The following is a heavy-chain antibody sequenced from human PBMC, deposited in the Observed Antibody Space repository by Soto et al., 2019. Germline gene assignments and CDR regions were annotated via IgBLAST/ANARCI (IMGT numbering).Heavy chain of an antibody. CDR2: FDPEDGET. CDR1: GYTLTELS. D-gene: IGHD3-3*01. V-gene: IGHV1-24*01. CDR3: ATSSPLRDGQLEDYYGMDV. Sequence: GASVKVSCKVSGYTLTELSIHWVRQAPGKGLEWMGGFDPEDGETIYAQKFQGRVTMTEDTSTDTAYMELSSLRSEDTAVYYCATSSPLRDGQLEDYYGMDVWGQGTTVTVSS. J-gene: IGHJ6*02.